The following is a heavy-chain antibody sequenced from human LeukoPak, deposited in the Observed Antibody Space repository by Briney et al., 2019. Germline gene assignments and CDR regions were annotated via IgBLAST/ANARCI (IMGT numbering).Heavy chain of an antibody. D-gene: IGHD4-11*01. Sequence: GGSLRLSCAASGFTFSSHWMTWIRQAPGKGLEWVASIKKDVGEKFYVDSVKGRFTISRDNAKNSLYLQMNSLRAEDTAVYYCATRDYSNHEGGGFDYWGQGTLVTVSS. V-gene: IGHV3-7*03. CDR1: GFTFSSHW. J-gene: IGHJ4*02. CDR2: IKKDVGEK. CDR3: ATRDYSNHEGGGFDY.